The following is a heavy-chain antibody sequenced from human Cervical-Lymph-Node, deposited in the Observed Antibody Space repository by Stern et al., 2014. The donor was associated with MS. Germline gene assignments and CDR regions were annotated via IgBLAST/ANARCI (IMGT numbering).Heavy chain of an antibody. V-gene: IGHV4-59*01. CDR1: GGSISSYY. CDR3: ARGATQAFDP. Sequence: QLQLQESGPGLVKPSETLSLTCTASGGSISSYYWSWLRQPPGKGLDGIGYVYYSGSTNYSPSLKSRVTIAVDTSKNQFSLKLSSVTAADTAVYYCARGATQAFDPWGQGTLVTVSS. CDR2: VYYSGST. J-gene: IGHJ5*02.